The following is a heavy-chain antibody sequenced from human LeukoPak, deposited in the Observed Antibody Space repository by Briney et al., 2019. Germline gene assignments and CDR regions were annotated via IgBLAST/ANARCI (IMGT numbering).Heavy chain of an antibody. V-gene: IGHV4-59*01. CDR1: GDSISGYY. Sequence: PSEILSLTCTVSGDSISGYYWSWIRQPPGKGLEWIGNIYYSGTTNHNPSLESRVTISVDTSKNQFSLKLSSVTAADTATYYCARGGSYHGYWGQGTLVTVSS. CDR3: ARGGSYHGY. J-gene: IGHJ4*02. CDR2: IYYSGTT. D-gene: IGHD1-26*01.